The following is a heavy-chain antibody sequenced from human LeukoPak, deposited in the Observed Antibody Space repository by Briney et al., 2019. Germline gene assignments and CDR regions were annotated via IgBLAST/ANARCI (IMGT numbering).Heavy chain of an antibody. CDR1: GFTFSSYW. J-gene: IGHJ4*02. CDR2: IKQDGSEK. V-gene: IGHV3-7*01. CDR3: TRDFWGPDY. Sequence: GGSLRLSCAASGFTFSSYWMSWVRQAPGKGLEWVANIKQDGSEKNYVDSVKGRFTISRDNAKNSLYLQINSLRAEDTAVYYCTRDFWGPDYWGQGTLVTVSS. D-gene: IGHD3-16*01.